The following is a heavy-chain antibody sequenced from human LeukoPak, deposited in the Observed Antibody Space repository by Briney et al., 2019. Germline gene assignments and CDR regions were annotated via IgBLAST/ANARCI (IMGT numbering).Heavy chain of an antibody. CDR2: IYYSGST. J-gene: IGHJ4*02. CDR3: ARGDYYGSFYFDY. V-gene: IGHV4-59*01. CDR1: GGSIRSYY. D-gene: IGHD3-22*01. Sequence: SETLSLTCTVSGGSIRSYYWSWIRQPPGKGLEWIGYIYYSGSTNYNPSLKSRVTISVDTSKNQFSLKLSSVTAADTAVYYCARGDYYGSFYFDYWGQGTLVTVSS.